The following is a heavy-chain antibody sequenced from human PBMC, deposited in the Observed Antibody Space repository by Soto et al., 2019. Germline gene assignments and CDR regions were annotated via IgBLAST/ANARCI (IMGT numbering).Heavy chain of an antibody. D-gene: IGHD2-15*01. CDR3: ARGCPYCSGGSCYFCDWFDP. CDR2: INHSGST. Sequence: SETLSLTCAVYGGSFSGYYWSWIRQPPGKGLEWIGEINHSGSTNYNPSLKSRVTISVDTSKNQFSLKLSPVTAADTAVYYCARGCPYCSGGSCYFCDWFDPWGQGTLVTVSS. CDR1: GGSFSGYY. J-gene: IGHJ5*02. V-gene: IGHV4-34*01.